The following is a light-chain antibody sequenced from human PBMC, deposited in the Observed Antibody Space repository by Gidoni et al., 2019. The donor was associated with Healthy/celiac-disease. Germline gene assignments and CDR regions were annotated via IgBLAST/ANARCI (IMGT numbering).Light chain of an antibody. V-gene: IGKV1-39*01. CDR3: QQSYSTPPWT. Sequence: DIQMTQSPSSLSASVGDRGTITCRASQSISSNLNWYQQKPGNAPKLLIYAASSLQSGVPSRFSGSGSGTDFTLTLSSLQPEDFAPYYCQQSYSTPPWTFGQGTKVEIK. CDR2: AAS. CDR1: QSISSN. J-gene: IGKJ1*01.